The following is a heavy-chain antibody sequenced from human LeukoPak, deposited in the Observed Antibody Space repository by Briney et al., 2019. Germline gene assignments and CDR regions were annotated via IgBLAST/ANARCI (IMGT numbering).Heavy chain of an antibody. CDR2: IYYSGST. CDR1: GGSISSSSYY. V-gene: IGHV4-39*01. CDR3: ARQLLWFDY. Sequence: SETLSLTCTVSGGSISSSSYYWGWIRQPPGKGLEWIGSIYYSGSTYYNPSLKSRVTISVDTSKNQFSLKLSSVTAADTAVYHCARQLLWFDYWGQGTLVTVSS. J-gene: IGHJ4*02. D-gene: IGHD3-10*01.